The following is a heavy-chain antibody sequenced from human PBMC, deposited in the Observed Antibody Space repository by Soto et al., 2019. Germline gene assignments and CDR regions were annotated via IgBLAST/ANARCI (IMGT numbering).Heavy chain of an antibody. V-gene: IGHV1-18*01. J-gene: IGHJ4*02. CDR3: ARVQIVVVVGGTPADY. CDR1: GYIFSTHG. Sequence: QVPLEQSGAEVKKSGASVKVSCKASGYIFSTHGINWVRQAPGQGLEWMGWINPYNGKTNYAQKFQGRVTMTTETSRKTAYMELRSLRSDDTAVYYGARVQIVVVVGGTPADYWGQGTLVTVSS. D-gene: IGHD2-15*01. CDR2: INPYNGKT.